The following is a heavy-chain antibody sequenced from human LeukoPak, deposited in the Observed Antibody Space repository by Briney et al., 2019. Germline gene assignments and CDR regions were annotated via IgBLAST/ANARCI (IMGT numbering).Heavy chain of an antibody. CDR2: IYYSGST. CDR3: ASTKRRDGYNYFDY. Sequence: SESLSLTCTVSGGSISSYYWSWIRQPPGKGLEWIGYIYYSGSTNYNPSLKSRVTISVDTSKNQFSLKLSSVTAADTAVYYCASTKRRDGYNYFDYWGRGTLDPVSS. V-gene: IGHV4-59*08. J-gene: IGHJ4*02. CDR1: GGSISSYY. D-gene: IGHD5-24*01.